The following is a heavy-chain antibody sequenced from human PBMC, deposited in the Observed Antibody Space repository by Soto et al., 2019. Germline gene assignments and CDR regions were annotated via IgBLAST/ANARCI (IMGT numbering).Heavy chain of an antibody. Sequence: QVQLQESGPGLVKPSQTLSLTCTVSGGSISSGDYYWSWIRQPPGKGLEWIGYIYYSGSTYYNPALKSRVTISVDTSKTQFSLKLSSVTAADTAVYYCAREGSSWLSDNGGFDYWGQGTLVTVSS. CDR3: AREGSSWLSDNGGFDY. D-gene: IGHD3-22*01. CDR1: GGSISSGDYY. J-gene: IGHJ4*02. V-gene: IGHV4-30-4*01. CDR2: IYYSGST.